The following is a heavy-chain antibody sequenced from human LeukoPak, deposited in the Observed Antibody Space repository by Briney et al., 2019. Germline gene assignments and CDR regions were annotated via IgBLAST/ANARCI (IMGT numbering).Heavy chain of an antibody. CDR2: ISGSGGST. D-gene: IGHD3-10*01. CDR1: GFTFSSYA. V-gene: IGHV3-23*01. Sequence: GGSLRLSCAASGFTFSSYAMSWVRQAPGKGLEWVSAISGSGGSTYYADSVKGRFTISRDNSKNTLYLQMNSLKTEDTAVYYCTTDPNVLLWFGELFFDYWGQGTLVTVSS. J-gene: IGHJ4*02. CDR3: TTDPNVLLWFGELFFDY.